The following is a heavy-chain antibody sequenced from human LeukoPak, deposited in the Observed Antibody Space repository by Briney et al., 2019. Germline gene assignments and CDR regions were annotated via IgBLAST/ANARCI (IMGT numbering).Heavy chain of an antibody. J-gene: IGHJ6*03. V-gene: IGHV4-30-2*03. CDR1: GGSISSGGYY. Sequence: SQTLSLTCTVSGGSISSGGYYWSWIRQPPGKGLEWIGYIYYSGSTYYNPSLKSRVTISVDTSKNQFSLKLSSVTAADTAVYYCAGVVVPAASPYYYYYYYMDVWGKGTTVTVSS. D-gene: IGHD2-2*01. CDR3: AGVVVPAASPYYYYYYYMDV. CDR2: IYYSGST.